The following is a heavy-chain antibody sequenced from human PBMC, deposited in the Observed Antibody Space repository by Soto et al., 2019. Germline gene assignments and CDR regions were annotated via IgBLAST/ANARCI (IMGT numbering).Heavy chain of an antibody. CDR2: VNPNSGNT. V-gene: IGHV1-8*01. CDR3: ARVTRTGFFDL. J-gene: IGHJ2*01. CDR1: GYTFSNND. Sequence: QAQLAQSGAEVKKPGASVKVSCKASGYTFSNNDINWVRQAPGQGLEWMGWVNPNSGNTGYAQKFQGRVTMTRDTSTTTAYMELSSLRSEDTAVYYCARVTRTGFFDLWGRGTLVTVSS.